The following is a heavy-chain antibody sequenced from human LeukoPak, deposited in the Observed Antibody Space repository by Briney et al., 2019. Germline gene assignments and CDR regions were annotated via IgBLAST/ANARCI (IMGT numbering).Heavy chain of an antibody. Sequence: GGSLRLSCAASGFTFSNYGVHWVRPAPGKGREWVSFILFDGSNKYYSDSVKGRFTISRDSSKNTLYLQMNSLRAEDTAVYYCAKDEVGAARLLDYGGQGTLVTVSS. D-gene: IGHD1-26*01. V-gene: IGHV3-30*02. J-gene: IGHJ4*02. CDR2: ILFDGSNK. CDR3: AKDEVGAARLLDY. CDR1: GFTFSNYG.